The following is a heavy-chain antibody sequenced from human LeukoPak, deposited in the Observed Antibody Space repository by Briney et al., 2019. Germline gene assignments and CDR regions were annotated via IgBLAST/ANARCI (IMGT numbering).Heavy chain of an antibody. Sequence: GPSVTVSCKASGYTFTGYYMHWVRHAPGQGLEWMGWINPNSGGTNYAQKFQGRVTMTRDTSISTAYMELSRLRSDDTAVYYCVTYYYGSESRSPYYFDYWGQGTLVTVSS. J-gene: IGHJ4*02. D-gene: IGHD3-10*01. CDR2: INPNSGGT. CDR3: VTYYYGSESRSPYYFDY. CDR1: GYTFTGYY. V-gene: IGHV1-2*02.